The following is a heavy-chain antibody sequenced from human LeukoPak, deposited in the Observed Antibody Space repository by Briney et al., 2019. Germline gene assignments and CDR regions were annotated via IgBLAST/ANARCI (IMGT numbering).Heavy chain of an antibody. CDR3: ARVGLWHYPVDS. V-gene: IGHV3-48*01. CDR2: ITSSSSII. CDR1: GFTFSSYG. Sequence: AGRSLRLSCAASGFTFSSYGMHWVRQAPGKGLEWVSYITSSSSIIYYGDSVKGRFTVSRDNAKNSLYLQMNSLRAEDTAVYYCARVGLWHYPVDSWGQGTLVTVSS. J-gene: IGHJ4*02. D-gene: IGHD1-7*01.